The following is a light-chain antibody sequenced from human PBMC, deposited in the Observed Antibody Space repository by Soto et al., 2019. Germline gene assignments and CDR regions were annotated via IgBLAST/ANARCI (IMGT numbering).Light chain of an antibody. CDR1: SSDVGSYNL. Sequence: QSALTQPASVSGSPGQSITISCTGTSSDVGSYNLVSWYQQHPGKAPKLMIYEGSKRPSGVSNRFSGSKSGNTASLTISGLPAEDEADYYCCSYAGSSTFFYVFGTGTKLTVL. V-gene: IGLV2-23*03. CDR3: CSYAGSSTFFYV. J-gene: IGLJ1*01. CDR2: EGS.